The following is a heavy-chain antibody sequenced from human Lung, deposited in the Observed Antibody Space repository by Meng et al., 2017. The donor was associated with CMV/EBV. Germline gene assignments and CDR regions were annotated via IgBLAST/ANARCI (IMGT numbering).Heavy chain of an antibody. CDR1: VYTFTSYY. CDR2: INPSGGST. D-gene: IGHD3-10*01. J-gene: IGHJ4*02. V-gene: IGHV1-46*01. CDR3: ARDRYQYYYLDS. Sequence: SVXVSXKASVYTFTSYYMHWVRQDPGQGLEWTGIINPSGGSTTYAQKFQGRVTMTRDTSTSTVYLELSSLRSEDTAVYYCARDRYQYYYLDSWGQGTLVTVSS.